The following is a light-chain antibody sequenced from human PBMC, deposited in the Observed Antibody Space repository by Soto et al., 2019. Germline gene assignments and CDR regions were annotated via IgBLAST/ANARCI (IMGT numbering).Light chain of an antibody. CDR2: SAS. CDR1: QGISTF. CDR3: QHLDSYPL. V-gene: IGKV1-9*01. Sequence: DIKLTQSPSFLSASAGARVTIPCRASQGISTFLAWYQQKPGEAPKLLIYSASTLQSGVPSRFSGSGSGTDFTLTISSLQPEDFATYYCQHLDSYPLFGPGTKVDLK. J-gene: IGKJ3*01.